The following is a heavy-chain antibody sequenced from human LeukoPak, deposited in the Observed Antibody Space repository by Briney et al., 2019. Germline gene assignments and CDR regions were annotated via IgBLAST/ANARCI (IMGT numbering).Heavy chain of an antibody. CDR2: INHSGST. V-gene: IGHV4-34*01. J-gene: IGHJ6*03. Sequence: SETLSLTCAVYGGSFSGYYWSWIRQPPGKGLEWIGEINHSGSTNYNPSLKSRVTISVDTSKNQFSLKLSSVTAADTAVYYCARLAVGRVGYYYYMDVWGKGTTVTVSS. CDR1: GGSFSGYY. CDR3: ARLAVGRVGYYYYMDV. D-gene: IGHD3/OR15-3a*01.